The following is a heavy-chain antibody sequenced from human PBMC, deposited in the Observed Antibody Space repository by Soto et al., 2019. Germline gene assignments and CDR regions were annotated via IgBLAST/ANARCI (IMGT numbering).Heavy chain of an antibody. CDR1: GGSISRYY. D-gene: IGHD5-12*01. Sequence: SETLSLTCTVSGGSISRYYCSWIRQPPGKGLEWIGYIYYSGSTNYNPSLKSRVTISVDTSKNQFSLKLSSVTAADTAVYYCARDNNILATLGAFDIWGQGTMVTVSS. CDR3: ARDNNILATLGAFDI. V-gene: IGHV4-59*01. J-gene: IGHJ3*02. CDR2: IYYSGST.